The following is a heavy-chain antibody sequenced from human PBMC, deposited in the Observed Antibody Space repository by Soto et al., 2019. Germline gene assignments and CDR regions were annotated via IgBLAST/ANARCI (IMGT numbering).Heavy chain of an antibody. V-gene: IGHV3-23*01. CDR1: GFTFSSYA. J-gene: IGHJ6*02. CDR2: ISGSGGST. D-gene: IGHD2-2*03. CDR3: AKDVGYCISTSCYISHGMDV. Sequence: GGSLRLSCAASGFTFSSYAMSWVRQAPGKGLEWVSAISGSGGSTYYADSVKGRFTISRGNSKNTLYLQMNSLRAEDTAVYYCAKDVGYCISTSCYISHGMDVWGQGTTVTVSS.